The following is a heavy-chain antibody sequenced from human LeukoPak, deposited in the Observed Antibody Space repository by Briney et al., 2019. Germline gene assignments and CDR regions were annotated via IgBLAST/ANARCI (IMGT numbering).Heavy chain of an antibody. CDR3: AKPKFPGRGLVMLFDY. V-gene: IGHV3-23*01. D-gene: IGHD3/OR15-3a*01. Sequence: GGSLRLSCAASGFTFSSYAMSWVRQAPGKGLEWVSAISGSGGSTYYADSVKGRFTISRDNSKNTLYLQMNSLRAEDTAVYYCAKPKFPGRGLVMLFDYWGQGTLVTVSS. J-gene: IGHJ4*02. CDR1: GFTFSSYA. CDR2: ISGSGGST.